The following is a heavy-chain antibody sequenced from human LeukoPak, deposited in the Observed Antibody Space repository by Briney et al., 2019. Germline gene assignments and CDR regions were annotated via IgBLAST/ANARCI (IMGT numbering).Heavy chain of an antibody. CDR2: IYYSGST. Sequence: PSETPSLTCTVSGGSISSYYWSWIRQPPGKGLEWIGYIYYSGSTNYNPSLKSRVTISVDTSKNQFSLKLSSVTAADTAVYYCARVGDFWSGYYTGFDYWGQGTLVTVSS. CDR3: ARVGDFWSGYYTGFDY. CDR1: GGSISSYY. J-gene: IGHJ4*02. V-gene: IGHV4-59*08. D-gene: IGHD3-3*01.